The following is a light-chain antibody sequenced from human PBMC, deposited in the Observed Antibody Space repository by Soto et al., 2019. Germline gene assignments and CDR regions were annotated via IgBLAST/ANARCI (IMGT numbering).Light chain of an antibody. Sequence: DIQVTQSPSSLSASVGDRVTITCRASQSIGSWLAWYQQKPGKAPKLLIYDASTLESGVPSRFSGSGSGTEFTLTISTLQPDDFATYYCQQYNTYTWTFGQGTKVDIK. CDR2: DAS. CDR1: QSIGSW. V-gene: IGKV1-5*01. CDR3: QQYNTYTWT. J-gene: IGKJ1*01.